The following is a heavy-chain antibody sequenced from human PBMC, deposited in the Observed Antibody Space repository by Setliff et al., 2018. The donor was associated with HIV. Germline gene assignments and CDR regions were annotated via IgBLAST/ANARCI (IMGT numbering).Heavy chain of an antibody. Sequence: KPSETLSLTCSVSGYSISSGYHWAWIRHPQGKGLEWIGSIYHSGSTYYNPSRKSRVTISVDTSKNQFSLKLNSLTAADTAVYYCARSYCAADCAHNSPRGMDVWGQGTTVTVSS. D-gene: IGHD2-21*02. J-gene: IGHJ6*02. CDR3: ARSYCAADCAHNSPRGMDV. V-gene: IGHV4-38-2*01. CDR2: IYHSGST. CDR1: GYSISSGYH.